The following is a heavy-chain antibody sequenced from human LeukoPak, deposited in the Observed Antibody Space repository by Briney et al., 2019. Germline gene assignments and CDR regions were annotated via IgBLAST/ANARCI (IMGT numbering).Heavy chain of an antibody. CDR2: IYYSGST. J-gene: IGHJ2*01. V-gene: IGHV4-31*03. CDR3: ARDPDNTYCSGGSCYRYWYFDL. CDR1: GGSISSGGYY. Sequence: SETLSLTCTVSGGSISSGGYYWSWIRQHPGKGLEWIGYIYYSGSTYYNPSLKSRVTISVDTSKNQFSLKLSSVTAADTAVYYCARDPDNTYCSGGSCYRYWYFDLWGRGTLVTVSS. D-gene: IGHD2-15*01.